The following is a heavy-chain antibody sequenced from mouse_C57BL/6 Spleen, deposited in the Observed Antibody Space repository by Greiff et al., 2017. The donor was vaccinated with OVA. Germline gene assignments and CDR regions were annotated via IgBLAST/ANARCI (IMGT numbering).Heavy chain of an antibody. CDR1: GFTFSDYY. V-gene: IGHV5-16*01. Sequence: EVKLMESEGGLVQPGSSMKLSCTASGFTFSDYYMAWVRQVPEKGLEWVANINYDGSSTYYLDSLKSRFIISRDNAKNILYLQMSSLKSEDTATYYCARVYYSNSYAMDYWGQGTSVTVSS. D-gene: IGHD2-5*01. CDR3: ARVYYSNSYAMDY. CDR2: INYDGSST. J-gene: IGHJ4*01.